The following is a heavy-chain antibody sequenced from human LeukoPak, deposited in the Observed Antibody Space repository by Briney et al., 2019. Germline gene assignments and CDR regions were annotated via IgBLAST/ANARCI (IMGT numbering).Heavy chain of an antibody. CDR1: GFTFTTYG. CDR2: ISTSGTTM. V-gene: IGHV3-48*01. D-gene: IGHD3-16*01. J-gene: IGHJ4*02. CDR3: GRDRRGGATGGYFDY. Sequence: GGSLRLSCAASGFTFTTYGINWVRQAPGEGLEWVSYISTSGTTMYYADSVKGRFTVSRDNTRNSVSLQLNSLRAEDTAVYYCGRDRRGGATGGYFDYWGQGILVTVSS.